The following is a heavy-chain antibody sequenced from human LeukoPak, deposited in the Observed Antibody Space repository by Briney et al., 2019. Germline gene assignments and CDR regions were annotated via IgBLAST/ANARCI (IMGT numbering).Heavy chain of an antibody. CDR3: ARDAVQVWSYVGTYDI. J-gene: IGHJ3*02. D-gene: IGHD1-1*01. CDR2: ISYDGSNK. V-gene: IGHV3-30-3*01. Sequence: GGSLRLSCAASGFTFSGYPIHWVRQAPGKGLEWVAVISYDGSNKYYADSVKGRFTISRDNSKNTLYLQMNSLRAEDTAVYYCARDAVQVWSYVGTYDIWGPGTTVTVS. CDR1: GFTFSGYP.